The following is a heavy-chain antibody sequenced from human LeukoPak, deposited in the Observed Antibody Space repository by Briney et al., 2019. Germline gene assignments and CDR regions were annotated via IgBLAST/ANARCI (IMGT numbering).Heavy chain of an antibody. Sequence: GGSLRLSCAASGFTLSGYWMNWVRQAPGKGLEWVANIKQDGSEKYYVDSVKGRFTISRDNAKNSLYLQMNSLRAEDTAVYYCARDREDYDFWSGTNDYWGQGTLVTVSS. D-gene: IGHD3-3*01. V-gene: IGHV3-7*01. CDR3: ARDREDYDFWSGTNDY. CDR1: GFTLSGYW. J-gene: IGHJ4*02. CDR2: IKQDGSEK.